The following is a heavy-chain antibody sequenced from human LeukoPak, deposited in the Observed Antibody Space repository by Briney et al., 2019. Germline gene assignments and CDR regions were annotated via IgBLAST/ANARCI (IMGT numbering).Heavy chain of an antibody. CDR1: GFTFSSYG. J-gene: IGHJ6*04. CDR3: AKDTTCSSTSCLAYYYYGMDV. V-gene: IGHV3-30*18. D-gene: IGHD2-2*01. Sequence: PGGSLRLSCAASGFTFSSYGMHWVPQAPGKGLEWVAVISYDGSNQYYAHSVKGRFTISRDNSKNTLYPQMNSLRAEDTAVYYCAKDTTCSSTSCLAYYYYGMDVWGKGTTVTVSS. CDR2: ISYDGSNQ.